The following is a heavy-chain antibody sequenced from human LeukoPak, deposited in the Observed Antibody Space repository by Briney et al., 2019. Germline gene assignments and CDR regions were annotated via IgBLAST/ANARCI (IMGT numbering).Heavy chain of an antibody. V-gene: IGHV3-48*02. CDR2: ISSTSGTI. CDR1: GFIFRSHT. J-gene: IGHJ6*02. CDR3: ARDYYGMDV. Sequence: QTGGSLRLSCAASGFIFRSHTINWVRQGPGKGLEWVSYISSTSGTIYYADSVKGRFTISRDNAKNSLYLQMNSLRDEDTAVYYCARDYYGMDVWGQGTTVTVSS.